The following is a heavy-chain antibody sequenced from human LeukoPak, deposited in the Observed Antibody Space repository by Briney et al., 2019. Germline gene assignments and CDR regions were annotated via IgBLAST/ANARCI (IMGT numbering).Heavy chain of an antibody. J-gene: IGHJ6*03. CDR2: ITSGSSYI. Sequence: GGSLRLSCAASGFTFRSYAFNWVRQARGKGLEGVSSITSGSSYIYYADSVKGRFTIPRDNAKNSLYLQMNSLRAEDTAVYYCARDPYSGSYGNYYYYFMDVWGKGTTVTISS. CDR3: ARDPYSGSYGNYYYYFMDV. V-gene: IGHV3-21*01. CDR1: GFTFRSYA. D-gene: IGHD1-26*01.